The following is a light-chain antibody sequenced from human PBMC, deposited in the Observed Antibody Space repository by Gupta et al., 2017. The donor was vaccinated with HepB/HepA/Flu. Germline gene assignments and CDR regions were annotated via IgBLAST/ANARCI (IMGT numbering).Light chain of an antibody. CDR3: QHRSNCPIT. CDR2: DAS. V-gene: IGKV3-11*01. Sequence: ILLTQSPDTLSLSPGERATLSCRASQSVGNYLAWYQQQPGQAPSLLIYDASKRAIGIPDRFSGSGSGTEFTLTISSLEPEDFAVYYCQHRSNCPITFGQGTRMEIK. J-gene: IGKJ5*01. CDR1: QSVGNY.